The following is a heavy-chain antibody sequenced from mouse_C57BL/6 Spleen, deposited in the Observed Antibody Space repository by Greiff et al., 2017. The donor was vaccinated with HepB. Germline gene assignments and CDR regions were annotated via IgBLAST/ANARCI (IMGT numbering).Heavy chain of an antibody. D-gene: IGHD1-1*01. Sequence: QVQLQQPGAELVRPGSSVKLSCKASGYTFTSYWMDWVKQRPGQGLEWIGNIYPSDSETHYNQKFKDKATLTVDKSSSTAYMQLSSLTSEASAVYYCACYGSSPFDYWGQGTTLTVSS. CDR2: IYPSDSET. V-gene: IGHV1-61*01. CDR3: ACYGSSPFDY. J-gene: IGHJ2*01. CDR1: GYTFTSYW.